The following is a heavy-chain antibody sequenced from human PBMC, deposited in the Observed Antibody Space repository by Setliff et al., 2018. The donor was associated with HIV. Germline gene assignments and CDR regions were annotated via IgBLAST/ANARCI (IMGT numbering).Heavy chain of an antibody. CDR2: ISSSGGYI. CDR1: GFTLNSYS. V-gene: IGHV3-21*01. Sequence: GESLKISCAASGFTLNSYSMNWVRQAPGKGLGWVSSISSSGGYILYADSVKGRFTISRDNAKNSLYLQMNKLRVEDTAVYYCARVAHHTVVVTAIRQAPRPNAFDMWGQGTTVTASS. D-gene: IGHD2-21*02. J-gene: IGHJ3*02. CDR3: ARVAHHTVVVTAIRQAPRPNAFDM.